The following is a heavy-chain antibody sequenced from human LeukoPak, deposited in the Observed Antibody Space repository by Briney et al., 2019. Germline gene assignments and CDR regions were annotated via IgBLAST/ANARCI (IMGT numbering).Heavy chain of an antibody. D-gene: IGHD3-16*01. CDR2: MNPNSGNT. CDR3: AREAQMTTFPFDY. Sequence: ASVKVSCKASGYTFTSYDISWVRQATGQGVEWMGWMNPNSGNTGYAQKFQGRVTMTRNTSISTAYMELSSLRSEDTAVYYCAREAQMTTFPFDYWGQGTLVTVSS. CDR1: GYTFTSYD. V-gene: IGHV1-8*01. J-gene: IGHJ4*02.